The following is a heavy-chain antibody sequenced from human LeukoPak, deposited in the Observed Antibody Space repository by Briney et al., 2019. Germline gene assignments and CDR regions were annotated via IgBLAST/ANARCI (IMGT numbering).Heavy chain of an antibody. Sequence: SETLSLTCAVYGGSFSGYYWSWIRQTPGKGLEWIGEINHSGSTNYNPSLKSRVTISVDTSKNQFSLKLSSVTAADTAVYYCARQWLVREFDYWGQGTLVTVSS. CDR3: ARQWLVREFDY. D-gene: IGHD6-19*01. CDR2: INHSGST. V-gene: IGHV4-34*01. J-gene: IGHJ4*02. CDR1: GGSFSGYY.